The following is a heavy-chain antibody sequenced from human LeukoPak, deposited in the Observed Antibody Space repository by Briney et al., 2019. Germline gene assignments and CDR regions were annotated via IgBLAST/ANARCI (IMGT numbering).Heavy chain of an antibody. D-gene: IGHD3-22*01. CDR3: ASRTMIDAFDI. CDR1: GFTFSSYA. CDR2: ISYDGSNK. Sequence: PGGSLRLSCAASGFTFSSYAMHWVRQAPGKGLEWVAVISYDGSNKYYADSVKGRFTISRDNAKNSLYLQMNSLRAEDTAVYYCASRTMIDAFDIWGQGTMVTVSS. V-gene: IGHV3-30*04. J-gene: IGHJ3*02.